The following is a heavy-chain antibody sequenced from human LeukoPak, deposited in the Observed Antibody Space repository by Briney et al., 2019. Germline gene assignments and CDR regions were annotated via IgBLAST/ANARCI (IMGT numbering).Heavy chain of an antibody. D-gene: IGHD6-19*01. CDR2: IYTSGST. CDR3: ARVGSSGLSDY. J-gene: IGHJ4*02. V-gene: IGHV4-61*02. Sequence: SQTLSLTCTVSGGSISSGSYYWSWIRQPAGKGLEWIGRIYTSGSTNYNPSLKSRVTISVDTSKNQFSLKLSSVTAADTAVYYCARVGSSGLSDYWGQGTLVTVSS. CDR1: GGSISSGSYY.